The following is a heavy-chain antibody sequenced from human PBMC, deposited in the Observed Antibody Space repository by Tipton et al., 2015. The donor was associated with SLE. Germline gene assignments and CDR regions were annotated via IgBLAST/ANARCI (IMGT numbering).Heavy chain of an antibody. Sequence: LRLSCTVSEGSISSGGYYWSWIRQHPGKGLEWIGYIYYTGTTYYNPSLKSRATISVDMSKNQFSLSLNSVTAADTAVYYCARASSIAARYFYYYMDVWGKGTAVTVS. CDR2: IYYTGTT. D-gene: IGHD6-6*01. V-gene: IGHV4-31*02. CDR3: ARASSIAARYFYYYMDV. J-gene: IGHJ6*03. CDR1: EGSISSGGYY.